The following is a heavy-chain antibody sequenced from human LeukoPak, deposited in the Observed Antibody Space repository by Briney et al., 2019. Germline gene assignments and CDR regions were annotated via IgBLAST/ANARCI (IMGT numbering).Heavy chain of an antibody. V-gene: IGHV1-18*01. CDR1: GYTFTSYG. D-gene: IGHD3-10*01. CDR3: ATEAPGSYRFDN. J-gene: IGHJ4*02. Sequence: ASVKVSCKASGYTFTSYGISWVRQAPGQGLEWMGWISAYNGNTNYAQKLQGRVTMTTDTSTSTAYMELRSLRSDDTAVYYCATEAPGSYRFDNWGQEILVTVSS. CDR2: ISAYNGNT.